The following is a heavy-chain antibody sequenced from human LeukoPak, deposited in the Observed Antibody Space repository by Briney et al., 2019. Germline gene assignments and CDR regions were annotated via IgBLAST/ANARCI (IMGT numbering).Heavy chain of an antibody. D-gene: IGHD3-22*01. CDR2: IYYSGST. V-gene: IGHV4-59*01. J-gene: IGHJ3*02. CDR1: GGSISSYY. CDR3: ARARGYYDSSGYYPGAFDI. Sequence: SETLSLTCTVSGGSISSYYWSWIRQPPGKGLEWIGYIYYSGSTNYNPSLKSRVTISVATSKNQFSLKLSSVTAADTAVYYCARARGYYDSSGYYPGAFDIWGQGTMVTVSS.